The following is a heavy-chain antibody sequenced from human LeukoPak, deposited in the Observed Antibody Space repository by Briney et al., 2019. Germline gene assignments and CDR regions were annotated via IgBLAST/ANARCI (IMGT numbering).Heavy chain of an antibody. D-gene: IGHD2-2*01. Sequence: KPSETLSLTCTVSGGSMSNSNYYWGWIRQPPGKGLEWIGSIYYSGSTYSNPSLKSRVTMSVDTSKNQFSLKLSSVTAADTAVYYCARGQYHLLYWYFDLWGRGTLVTVSS. CDR1: GGSMSNSNYY. CDR2: IYYSGST. V-gene: IGHV4-39*07. CDR3: ARGQYHLLYWYFDL. J-gene: IGHJ2*01.